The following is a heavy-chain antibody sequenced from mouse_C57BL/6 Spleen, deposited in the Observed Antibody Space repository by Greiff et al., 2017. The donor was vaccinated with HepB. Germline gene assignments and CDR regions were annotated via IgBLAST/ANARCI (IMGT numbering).Heavy chain of an antibody. D-gene: IGHD2-2*01. Sequence: VQLQQSGAELVRPGTSVKVSCKASGYAFTNYLIEWVKQRPGQGLEWIGVINPGSGGTNYNEKFKGKATLTADKSSSTAYMQLSGLTSEDSAVYYCAREDGYGDFDYWGQGTTLTVCS. CDR1: GYAFTNYL. J-gene: IGHJ2*01. CDR2: INPGSGGT. V-gene: IGHV1-54*01. CDR3: AREDGYGDFDY.